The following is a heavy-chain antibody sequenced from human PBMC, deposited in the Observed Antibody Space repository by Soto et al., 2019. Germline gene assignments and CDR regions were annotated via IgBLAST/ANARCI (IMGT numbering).Heavy chain of an antibody. CDR1: GGTFSSYA. J-gene: IGHJ3*02. CDR3: ARGEIVVVAAPRGDAFDI. CDR2: IIPIFGTA. D-gene: IGHD2-15*01. Sequence: QVQLVQSGAEVKKPGSSVKVSCKASGGTFSSYAISWVRQAPGQGLEWMGGIIPIFGTANYAQKFQGRVTITADESTSTAYMELSSLRSEDTSVYYCARGEIVVVAAPRGDAFDIWGQGTMVTVSS. V-gene: IGHV1-69*01.